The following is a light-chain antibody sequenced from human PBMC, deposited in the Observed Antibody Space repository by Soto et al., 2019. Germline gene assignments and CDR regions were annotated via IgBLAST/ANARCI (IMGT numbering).Light chain of an antibody. V-gene: IGLV1-51*02. CDR2: END. CDR1: TSNIRNNY. J-gene: IGLJ3*02. Sequence: QSVLTQPPSVSAAPGQKVTISCSGSTSNIRNNYVSWYQQLPGTAPKLLIYENDKRPSGIPDRFSGSKSGASATLGITGLQTGDGADYYCGTWDTSLSSGVFGGGTKVTVL. CDR3: GTWDTSLSSGV.